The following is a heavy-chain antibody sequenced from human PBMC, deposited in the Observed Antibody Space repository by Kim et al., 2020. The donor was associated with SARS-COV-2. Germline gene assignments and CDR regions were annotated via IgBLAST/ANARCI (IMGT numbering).Heavy chain of an antibody. CDR3: ARGSYDILTGYLRSGFDY. Sequence: SVKVSCKASGGTFSSYAISWVRQAPGQGLEWMGGIIPIFGTANYAQKFQGRVTITVDESTSTAYMELSSLRSEDTAVYYCARGSYDILTGYLRSGFDYWAREPWSPSPQ. CDR2: IIPIFGTA. CDR1: GGTFSSYA. J-gene: IGHJ4*02. D-gene: IGHD3-9*01. V-gene: IGHV1-69*13.